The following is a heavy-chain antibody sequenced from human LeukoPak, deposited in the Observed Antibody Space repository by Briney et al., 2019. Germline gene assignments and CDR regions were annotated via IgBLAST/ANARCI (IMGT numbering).Heavy chain of an antibody. CDR3: VKGGTAMVVDY. CDR2: ISWDGGST. J-gene: IGHJ4*02. CDR1: GFTFDDYT. D-gene: IGHD5-18*01. Sequence: GGSLRLSCAASGFTFDDYTMHWVRQAPGKGLEWVSLISWDGGSTYYADSVKGRFTISRDNSKNSLYLQMNSLRTEDTPLYYCVKGGTAMVVDYWGQGTLVTASP. V-gene: IGHV3-43*01.